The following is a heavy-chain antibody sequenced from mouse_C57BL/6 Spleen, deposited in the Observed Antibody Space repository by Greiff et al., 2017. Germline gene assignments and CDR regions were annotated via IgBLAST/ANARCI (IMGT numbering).Heavy chain of an antibody. Sequence: GAELVMPGASVKLSCKASGYTFTSYWMHWVKQRPGQGLEWIGEIDPSDSYTNYNQKFKGKSTLTVDKSSSTAYMQLSSLTSEDSAVYYCARLYGSSYLYYFDYWGQGTTLTVSS. V-gene: IGHV1-69*01. CDR2: IDPSDSYT. D-gene: IGHD1-1*01. CDR3: ARLYGSSYLYYFDY. CDR1: GYTFTSYW. J-gene: IGHJ2*01.